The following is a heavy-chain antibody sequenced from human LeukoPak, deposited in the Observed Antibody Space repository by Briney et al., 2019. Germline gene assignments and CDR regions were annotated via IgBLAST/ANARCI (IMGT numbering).Heavy chain of an antibody. V-gene: IGHV7-4-1*02. J-gene: IGHJ3*02. Sequence: ASVKVSCKASGYTFTSYAMNWVRQAPGQGLEWMGWINTNTGNPTYAQGFTGWFVFSLDTSVSTAYLQISSLKAEDTAVYYCARDRNNYYDSSGYYPDAFDIWGQGTMVTVSS. D-gene: IGHD3-22*01. CDR3: ARDRNNYYDSSGYYPDAFDI. CDR2: INTNTGNP. CDR1: GYTFTSYA.